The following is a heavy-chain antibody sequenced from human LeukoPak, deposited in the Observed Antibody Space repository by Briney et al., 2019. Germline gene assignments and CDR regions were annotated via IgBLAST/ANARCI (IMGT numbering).Heavy chain of an antibody. D-gene: IGHD2-15*01. CDR2: IYSSGTT. J-gene: IGHJ5*02. CDR3: AREAVGGSPTA. CDR1: GGSISGYY. Sequence: PSETLSLTCIVSGGSISGYYCNWMRQPAGKGLEWIGRIYSSGTTNYNPSLKSRVTMSIDTSKNQFSLRLNSVTAADTAVYYCAREAVGGSPTAWGQGTLVTVSS. V-gene: IGHV4-4*07.